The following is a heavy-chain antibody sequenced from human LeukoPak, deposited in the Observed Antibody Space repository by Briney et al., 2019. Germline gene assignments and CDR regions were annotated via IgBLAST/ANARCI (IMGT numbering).Heavy chain of an antibody. J-gene: IGHJ4*02. CDR1: GFTFSTYS. D-gene: IGHD1-1*01. Sequence: PGGSLRLSCAASGFTFSTYSMNWVRHPPGKGLEWVSSISTSSAYIYYADSVKGRFTISRDNAKNSLCLQMNSLRAEDSALYYCARGDDGRSLDYWGQGTRVTVSS. V-gene: IGHV3-21*01. CDR3: ARGDDGRSLDY. CDR2: ISTSSAYI.